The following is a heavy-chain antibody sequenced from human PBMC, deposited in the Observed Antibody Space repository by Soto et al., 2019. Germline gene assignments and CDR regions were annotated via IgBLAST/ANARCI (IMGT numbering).Heavy chain of an antibody. Sequence: GGSLRLFCAASGFTFGTTDMSWVRQAPGEGLEWVSTIDGSGGITYYADSVKGRFTISRDNSRNTVYLQMNSLRGDDTALYYCVKNSGWFNTWGQGALVTVSS. J-gene: IGHJ5*02. CDR2: IDGSGGIT. V-gene: IGHV3-23*01. CDR3: VKNSGWFNT. CDR1: GFTFGTTD. D-gene: IGHD3-10*01.